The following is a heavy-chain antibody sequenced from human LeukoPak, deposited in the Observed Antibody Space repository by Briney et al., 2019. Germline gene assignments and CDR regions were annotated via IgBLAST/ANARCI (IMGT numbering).Heavy chain of an antibody. CDR2: ISGAGST. V-gene: IGHV3-66*01. Sequence: GGSLRLSCAASGFTGTKNYMSWVRQAPGKGLEWVSIISGAGSTSYADSVKGRFTISRDNSKNTLYLQMNSLRAEDTAVYYCASRDRGYYYGMDVWGQGTTVTVCS. J-gene: IGHJ6*02. CDR1: GFTGTKNY. CDR3: ASRDRGYYYGMDV. D-gene: IGHD3-16*02.